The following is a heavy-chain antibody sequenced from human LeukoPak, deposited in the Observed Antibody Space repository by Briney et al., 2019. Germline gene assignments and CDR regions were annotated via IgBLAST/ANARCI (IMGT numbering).Heavy chain of an antibody. D-gene: IGHD3-16*01. CDR1: GGSMSRYY. J-gene: IGHJ6*03. CDR3: ARETSQKGAHYMDV. CDR2: IYYSGYT. Sequence: SETLSLTCAVSGGSMSRYYWSWIRQPPGKGLEWIGDIYYSGYTNYNPSLKSRVTISVDTSKNQFSLKLRSVTAADTAVYYCARETSQKGAHYMDVWGKGTTVTISS. V-gene: IGHV4-59*01.